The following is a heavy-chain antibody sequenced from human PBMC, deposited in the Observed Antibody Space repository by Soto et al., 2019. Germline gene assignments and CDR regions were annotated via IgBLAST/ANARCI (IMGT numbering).Heavy chain of an antibody. Sequence: KPSETLSLTCTVSGDSISTYYWSWIRQAPGKGLQWIGYTFYSGGTAYNPSLKSRVTMSLDMSKKQISLNLSSVTTADTATYFCARLQLVHKVIDYRGQGTLVTVPS. CDR2: TFYSGGT. J-gene: IGHJ4*02. CDR3: ARLQLVHKVIDY. V-gene: IGHV4-59*01. CDR1: GDSISTYY. D-gene: IGHD1-1*01.